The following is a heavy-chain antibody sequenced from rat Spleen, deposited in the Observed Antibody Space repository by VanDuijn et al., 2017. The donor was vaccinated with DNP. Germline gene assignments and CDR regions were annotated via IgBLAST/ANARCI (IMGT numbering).Heavy chain of an antibody. CDR3: ATSTGSSYFDY. CDR2: IIYDGSST. J-gene: IGHJ2*01. CDR1: GFTFSDYA. D-gene: IGHD5-1*01. Sequence: EVQLVESGGGLVQPGNSLKLSYTASGFTFSDYAMAWVRQSPKRGLEWVATIIYDGSSTYYRDSVKGRFTISRDNAKSTLYLQMDSLRSEDTATYYCATSTGSSYFDYWGQGVMVTVSS. V-gene: IGHV5S10*01.